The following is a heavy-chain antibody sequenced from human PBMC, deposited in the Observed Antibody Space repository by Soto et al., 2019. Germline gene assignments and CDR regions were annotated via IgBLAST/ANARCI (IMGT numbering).Heavy chain of an antibody. D-gene: IGHD1-26*01. CDR2: IMPFIGTV. CDR1: GATFSTYG. CDR3: AREGHSGSYFDY. Sequence: QVQLVQSGAEVKKPGSSVKVSCKASGATFSTYGITWVRQAPGQGLQWMGGIMPFIGTVKYAQKFQGRVTIIADKSTTTVYMELSSLRSEDTAVYYCAREGHSGSYFDYWGQGTPVTVSS. V-gene: IGHV1-69*06. J-gene: IGHJ4*02.